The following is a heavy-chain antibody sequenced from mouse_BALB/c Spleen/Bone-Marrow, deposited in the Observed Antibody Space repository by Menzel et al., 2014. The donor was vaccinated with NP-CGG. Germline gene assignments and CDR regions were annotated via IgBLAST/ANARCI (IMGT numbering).Heavy chain of an antibody. CDR1: GFDFSGFW. D-gene: IGHD2-3*01. V-gene: IGHV4-1*02. CDR2: INPDSRTI. CDR3: ARLGYYGGFAY. Sequence: EVKLVESGGGLVQPGRSLKISCAASGFDFSGFWMGWVRLAPGKGLEWIGEINPDSRTINYSPFLKDRFIISRDNAKNTLYLLMSKVRSEDTALYYCARLGYYGGFAYWGQGTLVTVSA. J-gene: IGHJ3*01.